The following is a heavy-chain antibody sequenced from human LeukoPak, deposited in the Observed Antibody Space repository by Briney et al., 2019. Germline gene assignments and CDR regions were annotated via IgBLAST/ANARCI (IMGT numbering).Heavy chain of an antibody. V-gene: IGHV4-30-2*01. D-gene: IGHD2-2*01. Sequence: SETLSFTCAVSGGSISSGGYSWSWIRQPPGKGLEWIGYIYHSGSTYYNPSLKSRVTISVDRSKNQFSLKLSSVTAADTAVYYCASSTSHDAFDIWGQGTMVTVSS. J-gene: IGHJ3*02. CDR3: ASSTSHDAFDI. CDR1: GGSISSGGYS. CDR2: IYHSGST.